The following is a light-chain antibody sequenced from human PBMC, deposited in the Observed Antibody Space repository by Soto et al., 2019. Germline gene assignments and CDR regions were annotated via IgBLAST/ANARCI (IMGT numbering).Light chain of an antibody. CDR2: EVS. CDR1: QSVLYSDGKTY. Sequence: DVLVTQTPLSLSVTPGQRSSMSCKSSQSVLYSDGKTYLYWYLQKPGQPPHLLIYEVSNRFSGVPDRFSGSGSGTDFTLKISRVEAEDVGVYYCMQVLQSPITFGQGTRLEIK. V-gene: IGKV2D-29*01. CDR3: MQVLQSPIT. J-gene: IGKJ5*01.